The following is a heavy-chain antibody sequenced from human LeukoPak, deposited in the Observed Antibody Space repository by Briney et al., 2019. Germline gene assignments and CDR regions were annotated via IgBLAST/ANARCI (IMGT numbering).Heavy chain of an antibody. J-gene: IGHJ4*02. V-gene: IGHV4-59*01. CDR3: ARDYSAAGTLGY. D-gene: IGHD6-13*01. CDR1: GGSINSYY. CDR2: IYYSGST. Sequence: PSETLSLTCIVSGGSINSYYWSWIRQPPGKGLEWIGYIYYSGSTNYNPSLKSRVTISVDTSKNQFSLKLSSVTAADTAVYYCARDYSAAGTLGYWGQGTLVTVSS.